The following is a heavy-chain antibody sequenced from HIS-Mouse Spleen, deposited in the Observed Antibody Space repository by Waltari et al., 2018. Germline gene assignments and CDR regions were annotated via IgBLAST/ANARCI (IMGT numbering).Heavy chain of an antibody. CDR2: IYYSGST. CDR3: ARWAVSSGWYFDY. CDR1: GGSISSSSYY. Sequence: QLQLQESGPGLVKPSETLSLTCTVSGGSISSSSYYWGWIRQPPGKGLEWIGSIYYSGSTYYNPSLKSRVTISVDTSKNQFSLKLNSVTPEDTAVYYCARWAVSSGWYFDYWGQGTLVTVSS. D-gene: IGHD6-19*01. V-gene: IGHV4-39*07. J-gene: IGHJ4*02.